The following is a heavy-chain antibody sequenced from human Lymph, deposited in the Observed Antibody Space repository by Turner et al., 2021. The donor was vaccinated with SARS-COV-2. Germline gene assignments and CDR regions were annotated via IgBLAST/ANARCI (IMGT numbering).Heavy chain of an antibody. CDR2: ISSRSSYI. D-gene: IGHD3-3*01. CDR3: ARDYYDFWSGYNSYYYGMDV. J-gene: IGHJ6*02. Sequence: EVQLVESGGGLVKPGGSLRLSCAALGFTFSSYSMNWVRQAPGKGLEWVSSISSRSSYIYNADSVKGRFTISRENAKNSLYLQMNSLRAEDTAVYYCARDYYDFWSGYNSYYYGMDVWGQGTTVTVSS. CDR1: GFTFSSYS. V-gene: IGHV3-21*01.